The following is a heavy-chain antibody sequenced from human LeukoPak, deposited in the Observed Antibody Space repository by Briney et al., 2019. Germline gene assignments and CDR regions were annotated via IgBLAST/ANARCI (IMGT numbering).Heavy chain of an antibody. J-gene: IGHJ4*02. CDR1: GFTFSRYA. CDR3: ALQGGDARLTKLRGIIIHNFHY. CDR2: FGCSGGAI. Sequence: GGPLTLPCGPSGFTFSRYAMSGVRQAPGEGLQWLSEFGCSGGAIYYADPVKGLFTLPRDNSKNTLFLEMNSLRAEDTAVYYCALQGGDARLTKLRGIIIHNFHYWGQGTLVTVSS. D-gene: IGHD3-10*01. V-gene: IGHV3-23*01.